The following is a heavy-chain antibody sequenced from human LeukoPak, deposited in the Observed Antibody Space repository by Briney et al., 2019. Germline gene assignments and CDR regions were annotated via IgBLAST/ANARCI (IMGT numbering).Heavy chain of an antibody. Sequence: SETLSLTCTVSGGSISSSSYYWCWIRQPPGKGLEWIGSIYYSGSTYYNPSLKSRVTISVDTSKNQFSLKLSSVTAADTAVYYCARRKDYYDSSGYWYFDLWGRGTLVTVSS. CDR3: ARRKDYYDSSGYWYFDL. J-gene: IGHJ2*01. V-gene: IGHV4-39*01. CDR2: IYYSGST. D-gene: IGHD3-22*01. CDR1: GGSISSSSYY.